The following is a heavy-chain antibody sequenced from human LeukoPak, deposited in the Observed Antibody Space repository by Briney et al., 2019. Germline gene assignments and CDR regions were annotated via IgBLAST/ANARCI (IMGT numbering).Heavy chain of an antibody. CDR1: GGTFSSYA. V-gene: IGHV1-69*04. D-gene: IGHD1-14*01. J-gene: IGHJ3*02. CDR3: ARGTITFDAFDI. Sequence: SVKVSCKASGGTFSSYAISWVRQAPGQGLEWMGRIIPILGIANYAQKFQGRVTITADESTSTAYMELSSLRSEDTAVYYCARGTITFDAFDIWGQGTMVTVSS. CDR2: IIPILGIA.